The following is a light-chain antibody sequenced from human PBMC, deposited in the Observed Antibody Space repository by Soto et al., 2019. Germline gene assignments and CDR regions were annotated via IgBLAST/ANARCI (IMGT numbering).Light chain of an antibody. J-gene: IGKJ2*01. CDR1: QSIGRS. CDR2: KAS. CDR3: QQCDSSSYT. V-gene: IGKV1-5*03. Sequence: DIQMTQSPSTLSASVGDRVTITCRASQSIGRSLAWYQQKPGKAPKLLIFKASTLESGVPSRFSGSGSGTEFTLTINSLQPDDFATYYCQQCDSSSYTFGQGTKLYIK.